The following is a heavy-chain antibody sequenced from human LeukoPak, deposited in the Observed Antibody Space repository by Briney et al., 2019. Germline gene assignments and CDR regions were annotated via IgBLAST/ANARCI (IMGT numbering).Heavy chain of an antibody. J-gene: IGHJ6*03. Sequence: LSLTCSVSGYSISSHYYWGWIRQPPGKGLEWVSYISTSGSTIYYADSVKGRFTISRDNAKNSLFLQMNGLRAEDTAVYYCARVLRYCSGGNCYSGGLGYMDVWGKGTTVTISS. CDR2: ISTSGSTI. CDR1: GYSISSHYY. CDR3: ARVLRYCSGGNCYSGGLGYMDV. V-gene: IGHV3-11*01. D-gene: IGHD2-15*01.